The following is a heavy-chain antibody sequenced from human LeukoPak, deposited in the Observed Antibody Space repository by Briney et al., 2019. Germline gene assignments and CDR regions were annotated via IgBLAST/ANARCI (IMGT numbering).Heavy chain of an antibody. CDR3: AKATRLESTGLYYGMDV. J-gene: IGHJ6*02. Sequence: PGGSLRLSCAASGFTFSSYGMHWVRQAPGKGLEWVAVIWYDGSNKYYADSVKGRFTISRDNRKKSLYLQMNSLRTEDTALYYCAKATRLESTGLYYGMDVWGQGTTVTVSS. CDR2: IWYDGSNK. CDR1: GFTFSSYG. V-gene: IGHV3-33*03. D-gene: IGHD4-17*01.